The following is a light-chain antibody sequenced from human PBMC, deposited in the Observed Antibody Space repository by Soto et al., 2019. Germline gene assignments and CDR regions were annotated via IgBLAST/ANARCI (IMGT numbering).Light chain of an antibody. CDR3: YSYTASDLWV. CDR2: AVS. V-gene: IGLV2-11*01. CDR1: NSDVGGYNS. J-gene: IGLJ3*02. Sequence: QSALTQPRSVSGSPGQSVTISCTGTNSDVGGYNSVSWYQQLPGKAPKLMISAVSQRPSGVPDRFSGSKSGNTASLTISGLQADDEADYFCYSYTASDLWVFGGATKLTVL.